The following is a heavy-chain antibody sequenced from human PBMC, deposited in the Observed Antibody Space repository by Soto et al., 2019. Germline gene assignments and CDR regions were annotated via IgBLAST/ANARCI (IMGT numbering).Heavy chain of an antibody. CDR2: ISYDGSNK. CDR3: ARGPSSLTRFDY. Sequence: LRLSCAASGFTFSSYAMHWVRQAPGKGLDWVAVISYDGSNKYYADSVKGRFTISRDNSKNTLYLQMNSLRAEDTAVFYCARGPSSLTRFDYWGQGTLVTVSS. V-gene: IGHV3-30-3*01. D-gene: IGHD2-2*01. J-gene: IGHJ4*02. CDR1: GFTFSSYA.